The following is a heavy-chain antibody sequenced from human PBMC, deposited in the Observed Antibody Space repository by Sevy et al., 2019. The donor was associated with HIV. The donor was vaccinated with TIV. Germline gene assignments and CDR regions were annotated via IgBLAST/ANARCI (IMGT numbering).Heavy chain of an antibody. CDR2: INPNSSGT. CDR3: ARREVVAAAFDI. J-gene: IGHJ3*02. CDR1: GYTFTDYY. Sequence: ASVKVSCKASGYTFTDYYMHWVRQAPGQGPEWLGWINPNSSGTNYVQKFQGRVTMTRDTSISTAYMELNSLTSNDTAVYYCARREVVAAAFDIWGQGTMVTVSS. D-gene: IGHD3-22*01. V-gene: IGHV1-2*02.